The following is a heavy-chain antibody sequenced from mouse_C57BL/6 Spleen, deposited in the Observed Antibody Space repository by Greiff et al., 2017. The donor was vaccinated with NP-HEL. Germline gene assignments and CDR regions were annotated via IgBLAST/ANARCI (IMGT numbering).Heavy chain of an antibody. CDR3: ASPDGSFAY. D-gene: IGHD2-3*01. CDR1: GFTFTDYY. CDR2: IRNKANGYTT. J-gene: IGHJ3*01. V-gene: IGHV7-3*01. Sequence: EVQLVESGGGLVQPGGSLSLSCAASGFTFTDYYMSWVRQPPGKALEWLGFIRNKANGYTTEYSASVKGRFTISRDNSQSILYLQMNALRAEDSATYYCASPDGSFAYWGQGTLVTVSA.